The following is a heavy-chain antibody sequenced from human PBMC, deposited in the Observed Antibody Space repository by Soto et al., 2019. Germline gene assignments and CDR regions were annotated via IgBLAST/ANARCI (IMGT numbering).Heavy chain of an antibody. Sequence: PSETLSLTCTVSGDSFDSHYWTWIRQPPGKGLERIGYIYYSGTTNYNPSLKSRVSISVDTSKKQFSLNLSSVTAADTALYFCAMAHFWGGYIDSWGQGTLVTVSS. CDR3: AMAHFWGGYIDS. J-gene: IGHJ4*02. V-gene: IGHV4-59*11. D-gene: IGHD3-3*02. CDR1: GDSFDSHY. CDR2: IYYSGTT.